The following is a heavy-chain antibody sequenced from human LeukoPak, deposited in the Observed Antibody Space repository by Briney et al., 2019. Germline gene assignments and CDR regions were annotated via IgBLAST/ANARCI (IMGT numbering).Heavy chain of an antibody. J-gene: IGHJ6*03. Sequence: SETLSLTCTVSGGSISSSSYYWGWIRQPPGKGLEWIGSIYYSGSTCYNPSLKSRVTISVDTSKNQFSLKLSPVTAADTAIYYCARLSPYMDVWGKGTTVTVSS. CDR1: GGSISSSSYY. CDR2: IYYSGST. V-gene: IGHV4-39*07. CDR3: ARLSPYMDV.